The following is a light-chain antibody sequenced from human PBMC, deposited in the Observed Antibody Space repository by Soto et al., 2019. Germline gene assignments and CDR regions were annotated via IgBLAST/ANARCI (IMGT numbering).Light chain of an antibody. J-gene: IGKJ1*01. Sequence: EIVMTQSPATLSVSPGERATLSCRANQSVSSNLAWYQQKPGQAPRLLIYGASTGATGIPARFSGSGSGTEFTLTISSLQSEDFAVYYCQQYNNWWTFGQGTKVDIK. CDR1: QSVSSN. CDR2: GAS. V-gene: IGKV3-15*01. CDR3: QQYNNWWT.